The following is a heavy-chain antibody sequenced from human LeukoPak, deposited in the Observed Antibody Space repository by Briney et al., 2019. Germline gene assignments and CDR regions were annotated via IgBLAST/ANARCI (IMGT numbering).Heavy chain of an antibody. J-gene: IGHJ5*02. D-gene: IGHD6-13*01. CDR3: ARGAIAAAGNWFDP. CDR2: IYHSGST. CDR1: GGSISSGGYS. V-gene: IGHV4-30-2*01. Sequence: SETLSLTCAVSGGSISSGGYSWSWIRQPPGKGLEWIGYIYHSGSTYYNPSLKSRVTISVDRSKNQFSLKLSSVTAADTAVYYCARGAIAAAGNWFDPWGQGTLVTVSP.